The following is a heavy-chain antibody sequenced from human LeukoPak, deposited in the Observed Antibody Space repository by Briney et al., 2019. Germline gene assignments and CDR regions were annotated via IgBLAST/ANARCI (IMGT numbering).Heavy chain of an antibody. J-gene: IGHJ4*02. D-gene: IGHD2-15*01. CDR2: IYTSGST. CDR3: ARGVRYQQFPYCNGGSCYSTGVYFDY. Sequence: ASETLSLTCTVSGGSISSYYWSWIRQPAGKGLEWIGRIYTSGSTNYNPSLKSRVTMSVDTSKNQFSLKLSSVTAAGTAVYYCARGVRYQQFPYCNGGSCYSTGVYFDYWGQGTLVTVSS. CDR1: GGSISSYY. V-gene: IGHV4-4*07.